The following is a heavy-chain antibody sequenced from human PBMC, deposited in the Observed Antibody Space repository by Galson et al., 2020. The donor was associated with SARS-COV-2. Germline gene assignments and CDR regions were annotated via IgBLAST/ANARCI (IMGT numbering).Heavy chain of an antibody. V-gene: IGHV1-69*04. D-gene: IGHD5-18*01. Sequence: SVKVSCKASGGTFSSYAISWVRQAPGQGLEWMGRIIPILGIANYAQKFQGRVTITADKSTSTAYMELSSLRSEDTAVYYCASWMRGYKNDYWGQGTLVTVSS. CDR2: IIPILGIA. CDR3: ASWMRGYKNDY. J-gene: IGHJ4*02. CDR1: GGTFSSYA.